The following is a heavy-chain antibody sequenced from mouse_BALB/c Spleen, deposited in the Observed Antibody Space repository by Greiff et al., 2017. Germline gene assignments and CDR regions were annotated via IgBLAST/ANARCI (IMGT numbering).Heavy chain of an antibody. CDR2: ISNGGGST. D-gene: IGHD2-4*01. CDR1: GFTFSSYT. CDR3: ARYYDYDYAMDY. J-gene: IGHJ4*01. Sequence: EVMLVESGGGLVQPGGSLKLSCAASGFTFSSYTMSWVRQTPEKRLEWVAYISNGGGSTYYPDTVKGRFTISRDNAKNTLYLQMSSLKSEDTAMYYCARYYDYDYAMDYWGQGTSVTVSS. V-gene: IGHV5-12-2*01.